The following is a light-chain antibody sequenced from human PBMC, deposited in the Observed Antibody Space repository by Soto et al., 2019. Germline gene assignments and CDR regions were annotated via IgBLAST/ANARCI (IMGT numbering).Light chain of an antibody. Sequence: QSALTQPASVSGSPGQSITISCTGTNTDVGGYDRVSWYQHHPGKAPKMLIFEVFKRPSGISDRFSGSKSGDTASLTISGLQAEDEADYYCISYIPSTTTHWVFGGGTKLTFL. J-gene: IGLJ3*02. CDR3: ISYIPSTTTHWV. V-gene: IGLV2-14*01. CDR2: EVF. CDR1: NTDVGGYDR.